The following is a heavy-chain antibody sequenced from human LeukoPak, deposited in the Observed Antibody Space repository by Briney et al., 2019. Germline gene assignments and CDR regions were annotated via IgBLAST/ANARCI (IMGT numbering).Heavy chain of an antibody. CDR3: ARGGNWFDP. CDR1: GGSISSSSYY. V-gene: IGHV4-39*07. D-gene: IGHD1-26*01. J-gene: IGHJ5*02. CDR2: IYYSGST. Sequence: SETLSLTCIVSGGSISSSSYYWGWIRQPPGKGLEWIGSIYYSGSTYYNPSLKSRVTISVDTSKNQFSLKLSSVTAADTAVYYCARGGNWFDPWGQGTLVTVSS.